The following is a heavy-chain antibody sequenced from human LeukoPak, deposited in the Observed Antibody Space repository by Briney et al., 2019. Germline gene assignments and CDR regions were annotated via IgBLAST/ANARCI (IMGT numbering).Heavy chain of an antibody. J-gene: IGHJ6*03. V-gene: IGHV3-48*01. CDR3: ARDPRYSSTSLYYYYYYMDV. D-gene: IGHD2-2*01. Sequence: GGSLRLSCAASRFIFSSFGMSWVRQAPGKGLEWVSYISSSSSTIYYADSVKGRFTISRDNAKNSLYLQMNSLRAEDTAVYYCARDPRYSSTSLYYYYYYMDVWGKGTTVTVSS. CDR1: RFIFSSFG. CDR2: ISSSSSTI.